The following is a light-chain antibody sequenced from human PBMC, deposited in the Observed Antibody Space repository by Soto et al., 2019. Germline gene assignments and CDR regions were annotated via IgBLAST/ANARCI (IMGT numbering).Light chain of an antibody. Sequence: DIVVTQSPDSLAVSLGERATINCKSSQSDLDSSNNKNYLAWYQQEPGQPPKLLIYWASTRESGVSDLFSGSESGTDFTLTISRLQTEDVAVYYCQQYYSTPWTFGQGTKVEIK. J-gene: IGKJ1*01. CDR2: WAS. CDR1: QSDLDSSNNKNY. CDR3: QQYYSTPWT. V-gene: IGKV4-1*01.